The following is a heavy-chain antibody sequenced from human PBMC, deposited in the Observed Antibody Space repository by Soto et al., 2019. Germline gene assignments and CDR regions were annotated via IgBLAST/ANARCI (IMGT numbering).Heavy chain of an antibody. CDR1: GFTFSSYA. Sequence: EVQLLGSGGGLVQPGGSLRLSCAASGFTFSSYAMSWVRQAPGKGLEWVSAISGSGGSTYYADSVKGRFTISRDNSKNTLYLQMNSLRAEDTAVYYCAKGGRYDYIWGSYRPGNSWGQGTLVTVSS. V-gene: IGHV3-23*01. CDR2: ISGSGGST. D-gene: IGHD3-16*02. CDR3: AKGGRYDYIWGSYRPGNS. J-gene: IGHJ4*02.